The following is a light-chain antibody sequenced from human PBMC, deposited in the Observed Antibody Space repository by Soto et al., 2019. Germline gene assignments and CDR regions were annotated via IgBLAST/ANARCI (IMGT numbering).Light chain of an antibody. CDR3: QQYGTSPLT. J-gene: IGKJ3*01. CDR2: GVS. V-gene: IGKV3-20*01. CDR1: QSVGSTY. Sequence: EIVLTQSPGTLSLSPGERATLSCRASQSVGSTYLAWYQQKPDQAPKLLIYGVSSRATGLPDRFSGSGSGTDFTLTISRLEPEDFAVYYCQQYGTSPLTFGPGTKVDI.